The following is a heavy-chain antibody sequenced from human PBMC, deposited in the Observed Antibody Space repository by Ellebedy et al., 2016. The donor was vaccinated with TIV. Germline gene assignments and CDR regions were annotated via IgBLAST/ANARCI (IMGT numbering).Heavy chain of an antibody. V-gene: IGHV1-2*02. D-gene: IGHD4-17*01. J-gene: IGHJ4*02. CDR1: GFTLTDYY. CDR2: IIPNSGGT. CDR3: VSGEYGDPSPFEY. Sequence: AASVKVSCKASGFTLTDYYINWVRQAPGQGLEYMGWIIPNSGGTKYAQKFQGRVIMTRDTSIGTSCMELNSLASGDTAVYYCVSGEYGDPSPFEYWGQGTLVTVSS.